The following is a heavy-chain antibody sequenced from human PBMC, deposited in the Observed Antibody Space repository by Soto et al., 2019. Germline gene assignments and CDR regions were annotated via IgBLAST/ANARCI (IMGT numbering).Heavy chain of an antibody. CDR2: INAGNGNT. CDR3: ARNLMDYDILTGYYWAYYSDY. J-gene: IGHJ4*02. Sequence: ASVKVSCKASGYTFTSYAMHWVRQAPGQRLEWMGWINAGNGNTKYSQKFQGRVTITRDTSASTAYMELSSLRSEDTAVYYCARNLMDYDILTGYYWAYYSDYWGQGTLVTVSS. D-gene: IGHD3-9*01. CDR1: GYTFTSYA. V-gene: IGHV1-3*01.